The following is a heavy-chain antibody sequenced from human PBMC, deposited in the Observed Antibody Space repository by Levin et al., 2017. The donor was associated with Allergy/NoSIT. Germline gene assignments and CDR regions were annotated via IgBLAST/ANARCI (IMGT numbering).Heavy chain of an antibody. CDR1: GGTFSSYA. Sequence: GGSLRLSCKASGGTFSSYAISWVRQAPGQGLEWMGGIIPIFGTANYAQKFQGRVTITADKSASTAYMELSSLRSEDTAVYYCARDSSPGAFDYWGQGTLVTVSS. CDR3: ARDSSPGAFDY. CDR2: IIPIFGTA. D-gene: IGHD6-13*01. V-gene: IGHV1-69*06. J-gene: IGHJ4*02.